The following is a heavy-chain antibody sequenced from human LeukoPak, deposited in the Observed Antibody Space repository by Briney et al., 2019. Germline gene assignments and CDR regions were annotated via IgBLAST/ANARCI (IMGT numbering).Heavy chain of an antibody. V-gene: IGHV3-72*01. CDR2: SRNKASSYTT. CDR1: GFKFSDHY. CDR3: ARDDILTGYLGN. Sequence: GGSLRLSCAASGFKFSDHYIDWVRQAPGKGLEWVGRSRNKASSYTTEYAASVEGRFTISRDVSESSLYLQMNSLRAEDTAVYYCARDDILTGYLGNWGQGTLVTVSS. J-gene: IGHJ4*02. D-gene: IGHD3-9*01.